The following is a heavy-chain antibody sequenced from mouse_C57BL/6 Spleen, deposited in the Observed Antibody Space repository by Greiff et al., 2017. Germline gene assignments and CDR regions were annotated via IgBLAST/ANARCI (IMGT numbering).Heavy chain of an antibody. Sequence: EVKVVESGGGLVKPGGSLKLSCAASGFTFSDYGMHWVRQAPETGLEWVAYISSGSSTIYYADTVKGRFTISRDNAKNTLFLQMTSLRSEDTAMYYCARWNSNHRGFAYWGQGTLVTVSA. CDR2: ISSGSSTI. J-gene: IGHJ3*01. CDR1: GFTFSDYG. D-gene: IGHD2-5*01. V-gene: IGHV5-17*01. CDR3: ARWNSNHRGFAY.